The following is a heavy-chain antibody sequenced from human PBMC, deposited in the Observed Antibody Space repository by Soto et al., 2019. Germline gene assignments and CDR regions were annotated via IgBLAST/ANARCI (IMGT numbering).Heavy chain of an antibody. D-gene: IGHD3-16*01. CDR2: IIPFFGTA. CDR3: ARTAPMDAGDKYYYDF. V-gene: IGHV1-69*01. Sequence: QVQLVQSGAEVKKTGSSVKVSCKTSGSTFSTSGISWVRQAPGQGLEWMGGIIPFFGTAEYSQKFEDRITINADESTNTVYMDLRSLTSEDTATYYCARTAPMDAGDKYYYDFWGQGALVTVSS. J-gene: IGHJ4*02. CDR1: GSTFSTSG.